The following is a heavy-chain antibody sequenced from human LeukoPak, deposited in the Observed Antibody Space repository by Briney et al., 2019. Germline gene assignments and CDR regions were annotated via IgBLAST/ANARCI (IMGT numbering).Heavy chain of an antibody. J-gene: IGHJ3*02. D-gene: IGHD3-10*01. V-gene: IGHV3-11*04. Sequence: GGSLRLSCTASGFTFSDYYMSWIRQAPGKGLEWVSYISSSGSTIYYGDSVKGRFTMSRDNAKNSLYLQMNSLRAEDTAVYYCARSFSLLLWFGEFPGDAFDIWGQGTMVTVSS. CDR1: GFTFSDYY. CDR3: ARSFSLLLWFGEFPGDAFDI. CDR2: ISSSGSTI.